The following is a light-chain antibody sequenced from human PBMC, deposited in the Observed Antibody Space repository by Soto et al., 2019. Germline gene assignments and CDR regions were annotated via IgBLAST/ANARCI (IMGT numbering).Light chain of an antibody. Sequence: QSVLTQPPSVSGAPGQRVTISCTGSSSNIGAGYDVHWYQQLPGTATKLLIYANINRPSGVPDRFSGSKSGTSASLAITGLQAEDEGDFFCCSYAGNGAWVFGGGTKVTVL. CDR1: SSNIGAGYD. CDR3: CSYAGNGAWV. V-gene: IGLV1-40*01. CDR2: ANI. J-gene: IGLJ3*02.